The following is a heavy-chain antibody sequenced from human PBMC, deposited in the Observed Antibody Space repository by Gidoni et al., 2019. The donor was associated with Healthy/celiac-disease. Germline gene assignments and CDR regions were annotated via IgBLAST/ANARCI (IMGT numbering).Heavy chain of an antibody. CDR2: ISWNSGSI. J-gene: IGHJ3*02. Sequence: EVQLVESGGGLVQPGRSLRLSCAFSGFTFDDYAMHWVRQAPGKGLEWVSCISWNSGSIGYADSVKGRFTISRDNAKNSLYLQMNSLRAEDTALYYCVKDIIRFGEDAFHIWGQGTMVTVS. CDR3: VKDIIRFGEDAFHI. V-gene: IGHV3-9*01. CDR1: GFTFDDYA. D-gene: IGHD3-10*01.